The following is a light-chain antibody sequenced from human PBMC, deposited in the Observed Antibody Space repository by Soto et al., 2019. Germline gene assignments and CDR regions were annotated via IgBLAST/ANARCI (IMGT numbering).Light chain of an antibody. J-gene: IGKJ1*01. V-gene: IGKV1-5*03. Sequence: DIQMTQTPSTLSASIGDTVTISCRASQSMSDWLAWYQQKPGKAPRLLIYRASTLQRGVPSRFRGSGSGTEFALTISDLQADDIATYFCQQYHIYSWTFGQGTTVGIK. CDR3: QQYHIYSWT. CDR2: RAS. CDR1: QSMSDW.